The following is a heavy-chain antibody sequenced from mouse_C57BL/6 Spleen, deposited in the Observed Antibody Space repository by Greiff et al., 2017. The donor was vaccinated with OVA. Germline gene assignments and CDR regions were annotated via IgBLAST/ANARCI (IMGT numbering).Heavy chain of an antibody. CDR2: IYPGSGST. V-gene: IGHV1-55*01. D-gene: IGHD1-1*01. Sequence: VQLQQPGAELVKPGASVKMSCKASGYTFTSYWITWVKQRPGQGLEWIGDIYPGSGSTNYNEKFKSKATLTVDTSSSTAYMQLSSLTSEDSAVYYCARRDSTVVSYYAMDYWGQGTSVTVSS. CDR1: GYTFTSYW. CDR3: ARRDSTVVSYYAMDY. J-gene: IGHJ4*01.